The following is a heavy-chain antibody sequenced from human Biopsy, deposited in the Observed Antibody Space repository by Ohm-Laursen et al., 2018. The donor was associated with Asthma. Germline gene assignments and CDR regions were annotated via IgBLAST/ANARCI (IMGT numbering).Heavy chain of an antibody. J-gene: IGHJ4*02. D-gene: IGHD1-26*01. CDR3: AKDKRYSGSCFDY. CDR1: GFTFSSYA. Sequence: SLRLSCAAFGFTFSSYAMSCVRQAPGKGLEWVSAISGSGGSTYYADSVKGRFTISRDNSKNTLYLQMNSLRAEDTAVYYCAKDKRYSGSCFDYWGQGTLVTVSS. V-gene: IGHV3-23*01. CDR2: ISGSGGST.